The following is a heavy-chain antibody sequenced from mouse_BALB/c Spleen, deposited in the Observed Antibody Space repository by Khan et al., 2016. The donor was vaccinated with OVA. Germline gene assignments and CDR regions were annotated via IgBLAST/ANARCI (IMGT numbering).Heavy chain of an antibody. CDR3: ARVYGGDFDY. J-gene: IGHJ2*01. Sequence: EVKLQESGPGLVKPSQSLSLTCTVTGYSITTDYAWNWIRQFPGNKLEWMGFISYNGNTKYNPSLKSRISITRDTSKNQFFLQLKSVTTEDTARYYCARVYGGDFDYWGQDTTLTVSS. CDR1: GYSITTDYA. V-gene: IGHV3-2*02. D-gene: IGHD1-1*01. CDR2: ISYNGNT.